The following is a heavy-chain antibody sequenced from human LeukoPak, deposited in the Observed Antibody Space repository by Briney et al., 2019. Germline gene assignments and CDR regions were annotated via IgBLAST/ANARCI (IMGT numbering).Heavy chain of an antibody. CDR3: AREDGYCSGGNCYSYFDS. CDR1: KFIFSNYW. Sequence: GGSLRLSCAASKFIFSNYWMSWVRQAPGKGLEWVAYIKKTGSETYYEDSVKGRFTITRDNARNSLFLQMNSLRAEDTAVYYCAREDGYCSGGNCYSYFDSWGQGTLVTVSS. CDR2: IKKTGSET. V-gene: IGHV3-7*01. J-gene: IGHJ4*02. D-gene: IGHD2-15*01.